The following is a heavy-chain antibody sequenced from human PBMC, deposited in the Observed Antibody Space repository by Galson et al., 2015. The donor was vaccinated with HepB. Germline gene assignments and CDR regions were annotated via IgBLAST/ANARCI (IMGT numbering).Heavy chain of an antibody. CDR3: TRRSTDDSSGCYVS. Sequence: SLRLSCAASGFTVSGSAVHWVRQASGKGLEWVGRIRSKANNYATAYGAPVKGRFTISRDDSKNTAYLQMNSLQTEDTAVYYCTRRSTDDSSGCYVSWGQGIVVTVSS. V-gene: IGHV3-73*01. CDR1: GFTVSGSA. CDR2: IRSKANNYAT. D-gene: IGHD3-22*01. J-gene: IGHJ5*02.